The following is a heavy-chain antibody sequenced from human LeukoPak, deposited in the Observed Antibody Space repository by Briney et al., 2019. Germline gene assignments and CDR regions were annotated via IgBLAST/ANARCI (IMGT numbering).Heavy chain of an antibody. CDR2: IYYSGDT. J-gene: IGHJ5*02. CDR3: VRGPYGSGISNWFDP. V-gene: IGHV4-59*01. Sequence: SETLSLTCTVSGGSISSYYWSWIRQPPGKGLEWIGYIYYSGDTNYNPSLQSRVTLSVDTSKNQFSLKLTSVTAADTAVYYCVRGPYGSGISNWFDPWGQGTLVIVSS. CDR1: GGSISSYY. D-gene: IGHD3-10*01.